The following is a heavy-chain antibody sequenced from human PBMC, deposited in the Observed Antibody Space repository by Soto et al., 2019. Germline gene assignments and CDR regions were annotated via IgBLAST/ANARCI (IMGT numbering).Heavy chain of an antibody. V-gene: IGHV3-53*01. Sequence: EVQLVESGGALIQPGGSLRLSWAVSGFTVKSDYMNWVRQAPGKGLEWVSVIYSGGSEYDADSVKGRFIISMDNSKNTLFLQMNNLRVEDTAVYYCASDYGDYGNTFGYWGQGTLVTVSS. CDR3: ASDYGDYGNTFGY. CDR2: IYSGGSE. CDR1: GFTVKSDY. D-gene: IGHD4-17*01. J-gene: IGHJ4*02.